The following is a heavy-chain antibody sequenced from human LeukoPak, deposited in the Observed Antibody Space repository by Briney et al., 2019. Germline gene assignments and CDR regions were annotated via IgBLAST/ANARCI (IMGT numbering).Heavy chain of an antibody. J-gene: IGHJ3*02. CDR1: GYTFTSYY. V-gene: IGHV1-46*01. CDR2: INPSGGST. D-gene: IGHD3-22*01. Sequence: ASVKVSCKASGYTFTSYYMYWVRQAPGQGLEWMGIINPSGGSTSYAQKFQGRVTMTRGTSTSTVYMELSSLRSEDTAVYYCASPGDSIRRAAASNAFDIWGQGTMVTVSS. CDR3: ASPGDSIRRAAASNAFDI.